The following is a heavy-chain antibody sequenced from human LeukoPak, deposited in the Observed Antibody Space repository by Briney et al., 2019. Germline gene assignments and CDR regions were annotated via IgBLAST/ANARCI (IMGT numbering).Heavy chain of an antibody. J-gene: IGHJ4*02. D-gene: IGHD4-17*01. CDR2: INPSGGST. Sequence: ASVKVSCKASGYTFTSYYMHWVRQAPGQGLEWMGIINPSGGSTSYAQKFQGRVTMTRDVSTSTVYMELSSPRSEDTAVYYCARGPASTVTFDYWGQGTLVTVSS. V-gene: IGHV1-46*01. CDR1: GYTFTSYY. CDR3: ARGPASTVTFDY.